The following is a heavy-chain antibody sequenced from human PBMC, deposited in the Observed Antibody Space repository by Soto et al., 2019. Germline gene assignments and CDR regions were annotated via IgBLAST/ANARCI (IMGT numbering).Heavy chain of an antibody. CDR3: ARGLYNPFDY. CDR2: INAGNGNT. V-gene: IGHV1-3*01. CDR1: SYICTRYA. Sequence: WGTVPCTAFSYICTRYAIHWVRQARGQRLEWMGWINAGNGNTKYSQKFQGRVTITRDTSASTAYMELSSLSSEDTAVYYCARGLYNPFDYWGQGTLVTVSS. J-gene: IGHJ4*02. D-gene: IGHD1-20*01.